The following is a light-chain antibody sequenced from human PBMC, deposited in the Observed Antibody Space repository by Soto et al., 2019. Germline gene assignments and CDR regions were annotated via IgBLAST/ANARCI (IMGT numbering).Light chain of an antibody. CDR1: QSVSSN. CDR2: GAS. CDR3: PQYNNWPLA. V-gene: IGKV3-15*01. Sequence: EIVMTQSPATLSVSPGERATLSCRASQSVSSNLAWYQQKPGQAPRLLIYGASTRATGIPARFSGSGSGTEFTLIISSLQSEDFAVYYCPQYNNWPLAFGQGTRLEIK. J-gene: IGKJ5*01.